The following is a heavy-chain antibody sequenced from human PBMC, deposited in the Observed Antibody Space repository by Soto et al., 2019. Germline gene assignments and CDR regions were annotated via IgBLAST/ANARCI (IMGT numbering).Heavy chain of an antibody. Sequence: EVQLVESGGGLVQPGGSLKLSCAASGFTFSGSAMHWVRQASGKGLEWVGRIRSKANNYATAYGASVKGRFTISRDDSKNTGYLQMNRLKNEDTAVYYCSRKDSDFWSGKPQYYMDVWGKGTTVTVSS. CDR1: GFTFSGSA. V-gene: IGHV3-73*01. J-gene: IGHJ6*03. D-gene: IGHD3-3*01. CDR2: IRSKANNYAT. CDR3: SRKDSDFWSGKPQYYMDV.